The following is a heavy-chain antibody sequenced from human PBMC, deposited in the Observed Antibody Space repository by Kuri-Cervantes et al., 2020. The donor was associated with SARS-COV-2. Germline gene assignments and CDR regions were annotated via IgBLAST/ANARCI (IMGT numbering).Heavy chain of an antibody. CDR2: IYYSGST. D-gene: IGHD4-11*01. V-gene: IGHV4-39*01. Sequence: SETLSLTCTVSGGSISSSSYYWGWIRQPPGKGLEWIGSIYYSGSTYYNPSLKSRVTISVDTSKNQFSLKLSSVTAADTAVHYCASTMTTVTYPSWYFDYWGQGTLVTVSS. J-gene: IGHJ4*02. CDR3: ASTMTTVTYPSWYFDY. CDR1: GGSISSSSYY.